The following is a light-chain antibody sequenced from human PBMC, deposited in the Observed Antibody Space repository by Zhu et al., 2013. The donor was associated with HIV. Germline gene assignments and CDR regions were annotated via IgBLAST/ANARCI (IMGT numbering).Light chain of an antibody. CDR2: GAS. CDR3: QQYGSSLIT. V-gene: IGKV3-20*01. J-gene: IGKJ5*01. Sequence: IVLTQSPGTLSLSPGERATLSCRASQSITSSYLAWYQQKPGQTPRLLIYGASSRATGIPDRFSGSGSGTDFTLTISRLEPEDFAVYYCQQYGSSLITFGQGTRLDI. CDR1: QSITSSY.